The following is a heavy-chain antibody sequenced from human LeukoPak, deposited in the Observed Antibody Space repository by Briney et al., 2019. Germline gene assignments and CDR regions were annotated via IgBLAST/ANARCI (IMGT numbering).Heavy chain of an antibody. CDR3: ASVYYDSSGYWDAFDI. CDR1: GYTFTGYY. V-gene: IGHV1-2*06. D-gene: IGHD3-22*01. Sequence: ASVKVSCKASGYTFTGYYMHWVRQAPGHGLEWMGRINPNSGGTNYAQKFQGRVTITRDTSISTAYMELSRLRSDDTAVYYCASVYYDSSGYWDAFDIWGQGTMVTVSS. CDR2: INPNSGGT. J-gene: IGHJ3*02.